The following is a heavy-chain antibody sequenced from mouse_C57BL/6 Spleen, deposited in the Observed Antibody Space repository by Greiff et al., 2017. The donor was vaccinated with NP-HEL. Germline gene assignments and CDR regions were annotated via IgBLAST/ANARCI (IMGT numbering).Heavy chain of an antibody. CDR1: GYSITSGYY. V-gene: IGHV3-6*01. D-gene: IGHD2-4*01. Sequence: EVKLLESGPGLVKPSQSLSLTCSVTGYSITSGYYWNWIRQFPGNKLEWMGYISYDGSNNYNPSLKNRISITRDTSKNQFFLKLNSVTTEDTATYYCAREKNDYDGFAYWGQGTLVTVSA. CDR3: AREKNDYDGFAY. CDR2: ISYDGSN. J-gene: IGHJ3*01.